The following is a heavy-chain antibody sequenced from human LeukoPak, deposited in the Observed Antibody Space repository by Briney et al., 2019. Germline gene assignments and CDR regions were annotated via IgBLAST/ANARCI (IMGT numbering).Heavy chain of an antibody. CDR1: GDSISGSSYY. D-gene: IGHD2-2*01. CDR3: ARQGRVPAARYYYYGMDV. J-gene: IGHJ6*02. CDR2: IYYSGST. Sequence: PSETLSLTCTVSGDSISGSSYYWSWIRQPPGKGLEWIGYIYYSGSTNYNPSLKSRVTISVDTSKNQFSLKLSSVTAADTAVYYCARQGRVPAARYYYYGMDVWGQGTTVTVSS. V-gene: IGHV4-61*05.